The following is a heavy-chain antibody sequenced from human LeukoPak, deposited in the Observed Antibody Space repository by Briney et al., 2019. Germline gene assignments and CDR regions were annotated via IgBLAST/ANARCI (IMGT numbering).Heavy chain of an antibody. CDR1: GYTFTDYY. CDR3: APRGVATAY. J-gene: IGHJ4*02. CDR2: VDPEDGET. V-gene: IGHV1-69-2*01. D-gene: IGHD5-12*01. Sequence: ASVKISCKASGYTFTDYYIHWVQQAPGKGLEWMGRVDPEDGETIYAEKFQGRLTITADTSTDTAYMDLSSLTSEDAAVYYCAPRGVATAYWGQGTLVTVSP.